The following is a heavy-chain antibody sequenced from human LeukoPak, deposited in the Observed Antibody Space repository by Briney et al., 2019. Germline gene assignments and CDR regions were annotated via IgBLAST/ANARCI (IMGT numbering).Heavy chain of an antibody. CDR3: ARDRGGSYAAFDY. J-gene: IGHJ4*02. D-gene: IGHD1-26*01. V-gene: IGHV3-7*01. CDR1: GFTFSNYW. Sequence: GGSLRLSCAASGFTFSNYWMSWVRQAPGKGLEWVANIRQDGSEKYYVDSVKGRFTISRDNAKNSLYLQMNSLRAEDTAVYFCARDRGGSYAAFDYWGQGTLVTVSS. CDR2: IRQDGSEK.